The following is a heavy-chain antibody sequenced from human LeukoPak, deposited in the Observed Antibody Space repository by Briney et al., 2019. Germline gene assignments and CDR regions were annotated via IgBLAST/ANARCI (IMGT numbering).Heavy chain of an antibody. CDR2: INVGNGNT. CDR3: AREPSSELDY. J-gene: IGHJ4*02. CDR1: GYTFTRYP. V-gene: IGHV1-3*01. D-gene: IGHD3-22*01. Sequence: ASVKVSCKASGYTFTRYPMHWVRQAPGQRLEWMGWINVGNGNTKYSQKFQGRVTITKNTSASTAYMELSSLRSEDTAVYYCAREPSSELDYWGQGTLVTVSS.